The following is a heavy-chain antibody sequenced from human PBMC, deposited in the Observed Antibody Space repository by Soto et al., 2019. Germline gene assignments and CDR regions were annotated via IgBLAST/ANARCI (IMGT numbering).Heavy chain of an antibody. Sequence: QVQLVQSGAEVKKPGSSVKVSCKASGGTFSSYTISWVRQAPGQGLEWMGRIIPILGIANYAQKFQGRVTITADKSTSTAYMELSSLRSEDTAVYYWARAYGDYDVGDYWGQGTLVTVSS. D-gene: IGHD4-17*01. CDR3: ARAYGDYDVGDY. V-gene: IGHV1-69*02. CDR1: GGTFSSYT. J-gene: IGHJ4*02. CDR2: IIPILGIA.